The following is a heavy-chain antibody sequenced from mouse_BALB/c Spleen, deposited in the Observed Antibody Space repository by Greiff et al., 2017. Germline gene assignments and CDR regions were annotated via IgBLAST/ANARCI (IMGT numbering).Heavy chain of an antibody. CDR1: GFTFSSFG. D-gene: IGHD2-4*01. V-gene: IGHV5-17*02. CDR2: ISSGSSTI. J-gene: IGHJ2*01. CDR3: ARSGDYGSFDY. Sequence: EVQLQESGGGLVQPGGSRKLSCAASGFTFSSFGMHWVRQAPEKGLEWVAYISSGSSTIYYADTVKGRFTISRDNPKNTLFLQMTSLRSEDTAMYYCARSGDYGSFDYWGQGTTLTVSS.